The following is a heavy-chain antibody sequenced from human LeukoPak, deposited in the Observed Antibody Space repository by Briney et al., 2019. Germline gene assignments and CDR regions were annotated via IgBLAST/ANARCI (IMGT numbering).Heavy chain of an antibody. CDR1: GYTFTSYD. CDR2: MNPNSGNT. Sequence: GASVKVSCKASGYTFTSYDINWVRQATGQGLEWMGWMNPNSGNTGYAQKFQGRVTMTRNTSISTAYMEPSSLRSEDTAVYYCARVRRGYCSSTSCSSYNWFDPWGQGTLVTVSS. J-gene: IGHJ5*02. CDR3: ARVRRGYCSSTSCSSYNWFDP. D-gene: IGHD2-2*01. V-gene: IGHV1-8*01.